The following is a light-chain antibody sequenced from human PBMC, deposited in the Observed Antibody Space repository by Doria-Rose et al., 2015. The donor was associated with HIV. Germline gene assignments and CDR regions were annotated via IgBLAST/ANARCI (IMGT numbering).Light chain of an antibody. V-gene: IGKV3-20*01. J-gene: IGKJ2*01. CDR2: GAS. CDR3: QHYGNSPLYT. Sequence: ATLSCRASQSVRSNSLTWYQQRPGQAPRLLIYGASNRAIGIPDRFSGSGSGTDFTPTISRLEPEDFAVYYCQHYGNSPLYTFGQGTKLDIK. CDR1: QSVRSNS.